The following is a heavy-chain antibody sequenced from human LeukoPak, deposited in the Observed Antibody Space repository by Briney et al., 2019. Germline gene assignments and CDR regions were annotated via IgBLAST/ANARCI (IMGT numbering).Heavy chain of an antibody. CDR2: IYYSGST. CDR1: GGSISSSSYY. V-gene: IGHV4-61*05. J-gene: IGHJ4*02. D-gene: IGHD6-13*01. Sequence: SETLSLTCTVSGGSISSSSYYWGWIRQPPGKGLEWIGYIYYSGSTNYNPSLKSRVTISVDTSKNQFSLKLSSVTAADTAVYYCARVVPSSNFDYWGQGTLVSVSS. CDR3: ARVVPSSNFDY.